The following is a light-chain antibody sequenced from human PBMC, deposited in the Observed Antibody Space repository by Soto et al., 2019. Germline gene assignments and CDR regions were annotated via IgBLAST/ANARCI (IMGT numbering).Light chain of an antibody. CDR2: EVR. V-gene: IGLV2-14*01. Sequence: QSVLTQPASVSGSPGQSITISCTGTSSDIGAYDYVSWYQQRPGKAPKLMIYEVRYRPSGVSNRFSGSKSGNTASLTISGLQAEDEADYYCATWDDSLHGVVFGGGTKLTVL. J-gene: IGLJ2*01. CDR1: SSDIGAYDY. CDR3: ATWDDSLHGVV.